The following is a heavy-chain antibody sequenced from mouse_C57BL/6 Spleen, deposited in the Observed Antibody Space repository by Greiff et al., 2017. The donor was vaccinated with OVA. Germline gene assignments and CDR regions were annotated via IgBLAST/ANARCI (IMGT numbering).Heavy chain of an antibody. J-gene: IGHJ4*01. CDR3: AREGLLYYYAMDY. CDR2: INYDGSST. V-gene: IGHV5-16*01. CDR1: GFTFSDYY. Sequence: EVMLVESEGGLVQPGSSMKLSCTASGFTFSDYYMAWVRQVPEKGLEWVANINYDGSSTYYLDSLKSRFIISRDNANNILYLQMSSLKSEDTATYYCAREGLLYYYAMDYWGQGTSVTVSS. D-gene: IGHD2-1*01.